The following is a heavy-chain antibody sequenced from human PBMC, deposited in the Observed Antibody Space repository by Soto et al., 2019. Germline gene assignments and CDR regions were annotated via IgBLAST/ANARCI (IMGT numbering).Heavy chain of an antibody. CDR3: AKDKVPGYYYYMDV. Sequence: GGSLRLSCAASGFTFDDNAMHWVRQAPGKGLEWVSGISWNSGSIGYADSVKGRFTISRDNAKNSLYLQMNSLRAEDTALYYCAKDKVPGYYYYMDVWGKGTTVTVSS. J-gene: IGHJ6*03. CDR1: GFTFDDNA. CDR2: ISWNSGSI. D-gene: IGHD3-10*01. V-gene: IGHV3-9*01.